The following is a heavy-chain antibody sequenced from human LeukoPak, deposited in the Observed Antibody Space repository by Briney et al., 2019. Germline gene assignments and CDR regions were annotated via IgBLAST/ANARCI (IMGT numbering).Heavy chain of an antibody. D-gene: IGHD5-24*01. Sequence: KAGGSLRLSCAASGFTFTAAWMSWVRQAPGKGLEWVSSISSSSSYIYYADSVKGRFTISRDNAKNSLYLQMNSLRAEDTAVYYCARDRYGGGEMADYWGQGTLVTVSS. CDR2: ISSSSSYI. CDR3: ARDRYGGGEMADY. J-gene: IGHJ4*02. CDR1: GFTFTAAW. V-gene: IGHV3-21*01.